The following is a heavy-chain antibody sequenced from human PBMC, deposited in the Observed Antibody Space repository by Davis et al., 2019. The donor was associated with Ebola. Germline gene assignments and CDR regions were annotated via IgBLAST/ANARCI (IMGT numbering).Heavy chain of an antibody. CDR3: ARAGYYYYYGMDV. V-gene: IGHV3-11*06. CDR2: ISSSSSYT. CDR1: GFTFSDYY. J-gene: IGHJ6*04. D-gene: IGHD1-14*01. Sequence: PGGSLRLSCAASGFTFSDYYMSWIRQAPGKGLEWVSYISSSSSYTNYADSVKGRFTISRDNAKNSLYLQMNSLRAEDTAVYYCARAGYYYYYGMDVWGKGTTVTVSS.